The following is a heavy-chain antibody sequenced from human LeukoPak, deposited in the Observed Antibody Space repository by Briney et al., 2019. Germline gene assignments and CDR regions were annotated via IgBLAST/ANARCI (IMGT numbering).Heavy chain of an antibody. CDR1: GFTFSSYS. V-gene: IGHV3-21*01. Sequence: GGSLRLSCAASGFTFSSYSMNWVRQAPGKGLEWVSSISSSSSYIYYADSVKGRFTISRDNAKNSLYLQMNSLRAEDTAVYYCARDRWGEMATIPSDYWGQGTLVTVSS. CDR2: ISSSSSYI. D-gene: IGHD5-24*01. CDR3: ARDRWGEMATIPSDY. J-gene: IGHJ4*02.